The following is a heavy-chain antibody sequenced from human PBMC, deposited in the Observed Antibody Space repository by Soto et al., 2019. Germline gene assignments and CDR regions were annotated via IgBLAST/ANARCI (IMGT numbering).Heavy chain of an antibody. CDR1: GFTFDDYT. Sequence: GGSLRLSCAASGFTFDDYTMHWVRQAPGKGLEWVSLISWDGGSTYYADSVKGRFTISRDNSKNSLYLQMNSLRTEDTALYYCAKERGGRPTYYDILTGYSNYFDYWGQGTLVTVSS. J-gene: IGHJ4*02. D-gene: IGHD3-9*01. CDR2: ISWDGGST. V-gene: IGHV3-43*01. CDR3: AKERGGRPTYYDILTGYSNYFDY.